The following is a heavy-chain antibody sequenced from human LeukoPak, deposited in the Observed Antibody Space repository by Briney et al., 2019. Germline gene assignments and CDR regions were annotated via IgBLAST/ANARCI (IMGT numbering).Heavy chain of an antibody. CDR1: GYTFTSYG. V-gene: IGHV1-18*01. CDR2: ISAYNGNT. CDR3: ARDRPTYYYDSSGYYY. D-gene: IGHD3-22*01. Sequence: GASVKVSCKASGYTFTSYGISWVRQAPGQGLEWMGWISAYNGNTNYAQKLQGRVTMTTDTSTSTAYMELRSLRSDDTAAYYCARDRPTYYYDSSGYYYWGQGTLVTVSS. J-gene: IGHJ4*02.